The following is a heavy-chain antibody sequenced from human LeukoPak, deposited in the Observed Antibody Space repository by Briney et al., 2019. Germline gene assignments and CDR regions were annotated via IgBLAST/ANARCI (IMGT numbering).Heavy chain of an antibody. J-gene: IGHJ6*03. CDR2: INPQTGDT. D-gene: IGHD6-13*01. CDR3: ARGWYSSSWYYYYYYYYMDV. CDR1: GYTFTAYY. V-gene: IGHV1-2*02. Sequence: ASVKVSCKASGYTFTAYYMHWVRQAPGQGLDWMGWINPQTGDTKFSQKFQGRVTMTRNTSISTAYMELSSLRSEDTAVYYCARGWYSSSWYYYYYYYYMDVWGKGTTVTISS.